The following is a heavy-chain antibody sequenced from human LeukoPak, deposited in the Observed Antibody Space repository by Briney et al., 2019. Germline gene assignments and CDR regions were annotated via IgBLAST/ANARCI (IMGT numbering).Heavy chain of an antibody. J-gene: IGHJ4*02. CDR1: GFTFDDYA. Sequence: GGSLRLSCAASGFTFDDYAMHWVRQAPGKGLEWVSGISWNSGSIGYADSVKGRFTISRDNAKNSLYLQMNRLRAEDTAWYYCAKDIAAAGDFDYWGQGTLVTVSS. CDR2: ISWNSGSI. CDR3: AKDIAAAGDFDY. V-gene: IGHV3-9*01. D-gene: IGHD6-13*01.